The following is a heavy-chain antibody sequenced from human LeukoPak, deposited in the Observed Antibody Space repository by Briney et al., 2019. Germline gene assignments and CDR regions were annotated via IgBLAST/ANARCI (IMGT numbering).Heavy chain of an antibody. V-gene: IGHV3-53*05. CDR1: GFSVRGHY. J-gene: IGHJ6*03. CDR2: LDSGGAT. D-gene: IGHD2-2*01. CDR3: AKDRGCSGTSCNYYMDV. Sequence: GGSLRLSCAASGFSVRGHYMGWVRQAPQKGLEYVSVLDSGGATHYADSVKGRFTISRDNSKNTLYLQMNSLRAEDTAVYYCAKDRGCSGTSCNYYMDVWGKGTTVTISS.